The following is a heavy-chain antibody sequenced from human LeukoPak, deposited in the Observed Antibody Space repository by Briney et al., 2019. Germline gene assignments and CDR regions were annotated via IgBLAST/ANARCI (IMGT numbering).Heavy chain of an antibody. Sequence: GGSLRLSCVASGFDFSAYAMSWVRQAPGKGLEWVSAISGGGETAYYADSVKGRFTISRDNSKNTLYLQMNSLRAEDTAVYYCASASGTTPYFDYWGQGTLVTVSS. J-gene: IGHJ4*02. CDR1: GFDFSAYA. CDR3: ASASGTTPYFDY. CDR2: ISGGGETA. D-gene: IGHD4-17*01. V-gene: IGHV3-23*01.